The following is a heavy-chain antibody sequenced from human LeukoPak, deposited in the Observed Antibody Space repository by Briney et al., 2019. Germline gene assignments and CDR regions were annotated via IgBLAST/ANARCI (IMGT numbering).Heavy chain of an antibody. V-gene: IGHV4-59*01. CDR3: ARAQPQSAYYDSDY. Sequence: SETLSLTCTVSGGSISSYYWSRIRQPPGKGLEWIGYIYYSGSTNYNPSLKSRVTISVDTSKNQFSLKLSSVTAADTAVYYCARAQPQSAYYDSDYWGQGTLVTVST. CDR1: GGSISSYY. CDR2: IYYSGST. J-gene: IGHJ4*02. D-gene: IGHD3-10*01.